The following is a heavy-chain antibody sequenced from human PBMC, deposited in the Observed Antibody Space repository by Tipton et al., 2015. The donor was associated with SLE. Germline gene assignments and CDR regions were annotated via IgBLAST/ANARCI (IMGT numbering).Heavy chain of an antibody. J-gene: IGHJ4*02. CDR1: GASISSHY. CDR3: ARGSVVADDY. D-gene: IGHD2-15*01. V-gene: IGHV4-59*11. CDR2: IFYGRDT. Sequence: TLSLTCTVSGASISSHYWNWIRQTPGEGLEWIGYIFYGRDTNYNPSLKSRVPISIEASKNQLSLTLKYVTAADTAVYYCARGSVVADDYWGQGTLVTVSS.